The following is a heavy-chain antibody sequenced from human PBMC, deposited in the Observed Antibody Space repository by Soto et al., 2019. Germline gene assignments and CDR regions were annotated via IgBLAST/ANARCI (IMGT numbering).Heavy chain of an antibody. J-gene: IGHJ6*03. CDR3: ARDLGVPAASNYYYYMDV. CDR1: GGSISSCGYY. CDR2: IYYSGST. Sequence: SETLSLTCTVSGGSISSCGYYWSWIRQHPGKGLEWIGYIYYSGSTYYNPSLKSRVTISVDTSKNQFSLKLSSVTAADTAVYYCARDLGVPAASNYYYYMDVWGKGTTVTVS. D-gene: IGHD2-2*01. V-gene: IGHV4-31*03.